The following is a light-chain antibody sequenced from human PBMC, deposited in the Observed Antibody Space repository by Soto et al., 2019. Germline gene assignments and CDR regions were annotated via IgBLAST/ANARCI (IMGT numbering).Light chain of an antibody. CDR3: QTGGSGIVV. CDR1: RGHSNYA. V-gene: IGLV4-69*01. CDR2: LNSDGSH. J-gene: IGLJ2*01. Sequence: QSVLTQSPSASASLGASVKLTCTLSRGHSNYAIAWHQQQSEKGPRYLMKLNSDGSHSKGDGIPDRFSGSSSGAERYLTISSLQSEDEADYYCQTGGSGIVVFGGGTKLTVL.